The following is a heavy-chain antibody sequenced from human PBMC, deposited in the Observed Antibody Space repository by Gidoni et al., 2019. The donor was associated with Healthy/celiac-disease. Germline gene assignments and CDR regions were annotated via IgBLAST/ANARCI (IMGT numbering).Heavy chain of an antibody. CDR3: ARESAETEHDYGDDWGWFDP. CDR2: IKPRGGRT. J-gene: IGHJ5*02. V-gene: IGHV1-46*01. CDR1: GYTFTSYY. D-gene: IGHD4-17*01. Sequence: QVQLVQSGAEVKKPGASVKVSCKASGYTFTSYYMHWVRQAPGQGLEWMGIIKPRGGRTRYAQKFQGRVTMTRDTSTSTVYMELSSLRSEDTAVYYCARESAETEHDYGDDWGWFDPWGQGTLVTVSS.